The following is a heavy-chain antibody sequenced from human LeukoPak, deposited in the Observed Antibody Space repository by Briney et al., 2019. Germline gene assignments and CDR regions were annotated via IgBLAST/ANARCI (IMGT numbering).Heavy chain of an antibody. CDR3: ARVKRTTLALRAVDAFDI. CDR2: IYYSGST. D-gene: IGHD1-1*01. V-gene: IGHV4-59*01. J-gene: IGHJ3*02. Sequence: PSETLSLTCTVSGGSISSYYWSWIRQPPGKGLEWIGYIYYSGSTNYNPSLKSRVTISVDTSKNQFSLKLSSVTAADTAVYYCARVKRTTLALRAVDAFDIWGQGTMVTVSS. CDR1: GGSISSYY.